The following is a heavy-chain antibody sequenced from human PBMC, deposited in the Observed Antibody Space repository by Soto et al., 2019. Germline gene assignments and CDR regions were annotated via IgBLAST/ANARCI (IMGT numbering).Heavy chain of an antibody. J-gene: IGHJ4*02. Sequence: GGSLRLSCAASDFSFSHYWMHWVRQAPGKGLVWVSRISPDGRTTTYADSVKGRFTISRDNAKSTLYLQRNSLTVEDGAVYDCADSWLPTSYWGPGTLVTVSS. D-gene: IGHD3-10*01. CDR1: DFSFSHYW. CDR3: ADSWLPTSY. V-gene: IGHV3-74*01. CDR2: ISPDGRTT.